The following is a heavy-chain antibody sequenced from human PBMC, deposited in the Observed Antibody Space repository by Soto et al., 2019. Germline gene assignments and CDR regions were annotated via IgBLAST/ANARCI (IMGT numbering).Heavy chain of an antibody. CDR1: GGSSSGYY. J-gene: IGHJ4*02. V-gene: IGHV4-34*01. CDR2: INHSGST. D-gene: IGHD2-21*02. CDR3: ARVASMGVTDY. Sequence: SETLSLTCAVYGGSSSGYYWSWIRQPPGKGLEWIGEINHSGSTNYNPSLKSRVTISVDTSKKQISLKLSSVTAADTAVYYCARVASMGVTDYSGQGTLVTVSS.